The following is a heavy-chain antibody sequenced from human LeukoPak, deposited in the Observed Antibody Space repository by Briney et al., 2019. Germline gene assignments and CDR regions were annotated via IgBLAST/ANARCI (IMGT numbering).Heavy chain of an antibody. CDR2: ISNDGTNE. CDR3: ARGGGSYNRDDAFDI. D-gene: IGHD1-26*01. CDR1: GFSFREYP. Sequence: GGSLRLSCVASGFSFREYPIHWVRQAPGKGLEWVGVISNDGTNEYDAEFVKGRFTMSRDNFKNTVFLDMKNLRTEDTAVYYCARGGGSYNRDDAFDIWGQGTMVTVSS. V-gene: IGHV3-30*04. J-gene: IGHJ3*02.